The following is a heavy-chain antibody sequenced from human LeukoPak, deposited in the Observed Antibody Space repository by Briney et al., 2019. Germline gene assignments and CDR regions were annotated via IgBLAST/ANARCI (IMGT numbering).Heavy chain of an antibody. CDR2: ISGSDIYI. J-gene: IGHJ4*02. CDR1: GLSFNRYT. Sequence: PGGSLRLSCAASGLSFNRYTMNWVRQAPGKGLEWVSSISGSDIYIYYADSVQGRFTISRDNAKNSLYLQMNSLRAEDTAVYYCARQTTVTTDAWDGFDYWGQGTLVTVSS. V-gene: IGHV3-21*01. CDR3: ARQTTVTTDAWDGFDY. D-gene: IGHD4-17*01.